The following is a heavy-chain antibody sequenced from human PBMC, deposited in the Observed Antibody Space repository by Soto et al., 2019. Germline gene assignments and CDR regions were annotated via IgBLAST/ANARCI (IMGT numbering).Heavy chain of an antibody. CDR1: GFTFSNYW. V-gene: IGHV3-7*05. Sequence: EVQLVESGGGLVQSGGSLSLSCVASGFTFSNYWMTWVRQAPGKGLEWVANIKRDGSETYLVNSVRGRFTISRDNAKNSLYLQMNSLRAEDTAVYYCAKDDNYCAGGICYDVFDIWGQGTMVSVSS. CDR3: AKDDNYCAGGICYDVFDI. CDR2: IKRDGSET. D-gene: IGHD2-8*02. J-gene: IGHJ3*02.